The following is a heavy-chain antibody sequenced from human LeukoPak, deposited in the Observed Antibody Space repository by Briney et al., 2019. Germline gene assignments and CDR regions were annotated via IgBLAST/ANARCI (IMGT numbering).Heavy chain of an antibody. J-gene: IGHJ4*02. CDR2: ISYDGSNK. D-gene: IGHD2-2*01. Sequence: GRSLRLSCAASGFTFSSYAMHWVRQAPGKGLEWVAVISYDGSNKYYADSVKGRFTISRDNSKNTLYLQMNSLRAEDTAVYYCARGLRSGIVVVPAANPGGYLVQGTMVNVSS. CDR1: GFTFSSYA. V-gene: IGHV3-30*01. CDR3: ARGLRSGIVVVPAANPGGY.